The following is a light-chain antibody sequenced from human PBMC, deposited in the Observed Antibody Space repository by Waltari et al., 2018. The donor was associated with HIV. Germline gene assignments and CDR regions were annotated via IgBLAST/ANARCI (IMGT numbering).Light chain of an antibody. Sequence: QSALTQPASISGSPAQSVTISCTGINRDLHVYYSVSCYQQLPTNAPQLISFGVSVRPSGISHRFSGSKSGNTASLTISGLQTDDEGDYYCTSYTVRRALFFGGGTKLTVL. V-gene: IGLV2-14*03. J-gene: IGLJ2*01. CDR1: NRDLHVYYS. CDR2: GVS. CDR3: TSYTVRRALF.